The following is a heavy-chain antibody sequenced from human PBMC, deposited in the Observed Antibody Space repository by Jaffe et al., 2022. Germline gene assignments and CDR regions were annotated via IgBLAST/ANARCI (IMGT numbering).Heavy chain of an antibody. CDR3: ARAAVTYYDILTGYRASGWFDP. D-gene: IGHD3-9*01. CDR1: GGSVSSGSYY. CDR2: IYYSGST. V-gene: IGHV4-61*01. J-gene: IGHJ5*02. Sequence: QVQLQESGPGLVKPSETLSLTCTVSGGSVSSGSYYWSWIRQPPGKGLEWIGYIYYSGSTNYNPSLKSRVTISVDTSKNQFSLKLSSVTAADTAVYYCARAAVTYYDILTGYRASGWFDPWGQGTLVTVSS.